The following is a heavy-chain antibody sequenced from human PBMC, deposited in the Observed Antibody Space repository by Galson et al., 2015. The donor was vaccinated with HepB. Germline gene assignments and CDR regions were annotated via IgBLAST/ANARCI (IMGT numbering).Heavy chain of an antibody. V-gene: IGHV1-46*01. Sequence: SVKVSCKASGYTFTSYYMHWVRQAPGQGLEWMGIINPSGGSTSYAQKFQGRVTMTRDTSTSTVYMELSSLRSEDTAVYYCARDVSSGWVNWYFDLWGRGTLVTVSS. CDR2: INPSGGST. D-gene: IGHD6-19*01. CDR1: GYTFTSYY. J-gene: IGHJ2*01. CDR3: ARDVSSGWVNWYFDL.